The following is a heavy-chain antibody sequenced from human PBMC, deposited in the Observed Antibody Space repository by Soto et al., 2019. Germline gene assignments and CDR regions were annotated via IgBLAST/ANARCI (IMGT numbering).Heavy chain of an antibody. D-gene: IGHD4-17*01. V-gene: IGHV3-23*01. CDR2: ISGSGGTT. CDR1: GFTFSSYG. Sequence: GSLRLSCAASGFTFSSYGMNWVRQAPGKGLEWVSAISGSGGTTYYADSVKGRFTISRDNSKNTLYLQMNSLRADDTAVYSCAKDYYGADYWGQGTLVTVSS. J-gene: IGHJ4*02. CDR3: AKDYYGADY.